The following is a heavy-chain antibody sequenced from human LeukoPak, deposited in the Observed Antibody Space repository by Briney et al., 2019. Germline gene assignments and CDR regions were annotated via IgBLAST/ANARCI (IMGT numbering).Heavy chain of an antibody. V-gene: IGHV3-23*01. D-gene: IGHD3-10*01. CDR3: ARGGNRYYGSGSLDY. Sequence: GGSLRLSCAASGFTFSSYALSWVRQAPGKGLEWVSAISGSGGSTYYADSVKGRFTISRDNSKNSLYLQMNSLRAEDTAVYYCARGGNRYYGSGSLDYWGQGTLVTVSS. CDR1: GFTFSSYA. CDR2: ISGSGGST. J-gene: IGHJ4*02.